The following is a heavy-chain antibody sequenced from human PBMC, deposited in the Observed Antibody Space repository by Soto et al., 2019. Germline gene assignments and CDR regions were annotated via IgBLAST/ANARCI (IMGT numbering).Heavy chain of an antibody. J-gene: IGHJ6*02. CDR3: ARVTVTAHYYYYGMDV. V-gene: IGHV1-18*01. Sequence: QVQLVQSGAEVKKPGASVKVSCKASGYTFTSYGISWVRQAPGQGLEWMGWISAYNGNTNYAQKLQGRVTMTTDTSTRTAYMELRSLRSDDTAVYYCARVTVTAHYYYYGMDVWGQGTTVTVSS. CDR2: ISAYNGNT. CDR1: GYTFTSYG. D-gene: IGHD5-18*01.